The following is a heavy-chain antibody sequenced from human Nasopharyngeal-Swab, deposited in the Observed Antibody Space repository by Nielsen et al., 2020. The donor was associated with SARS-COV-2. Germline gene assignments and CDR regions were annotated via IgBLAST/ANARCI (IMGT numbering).Heavy chain of an antibody. CDR1: GFTFSHYF. J-gene: IGHJ5*02. V-gene: IGHV1-46*01. Sequence: ASVKVCCKASGFTFSHYFMHWVRQAPGQGLEWMGVITPSGGATNYARKFRGRVTMTRDPSTSTVYLDLSSLKSEDTAVYFCASEPGGMAAPGKHFDPWGQGTLVTVSS. CDR3: ASEPGGMAAPGKHFDP. D-gene: IGHD6-13*01. CDR2: ITPSGGAT.